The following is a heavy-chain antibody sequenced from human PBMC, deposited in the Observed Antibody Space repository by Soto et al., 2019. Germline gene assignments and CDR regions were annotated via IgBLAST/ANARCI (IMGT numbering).Heavy chain of an antibody. CDR1: EFIFRKYW. D-gene: IGHD2-15*01. CDR2: IKLDGREK. V-gene: IGHV3-7*01. CDR3: VRELAGYGRFDY. Sequence: GGSLRLSCSASEFIFRKYWMSWIRQAPGKGLEWVATIKLDGREKNYLDSVQGRFTISRDDAGDSMSLQMSSLRREDTAVYFCVRELAGYGRFDYWGLGTPVTVSS. J-gene: IGHJ4*02.